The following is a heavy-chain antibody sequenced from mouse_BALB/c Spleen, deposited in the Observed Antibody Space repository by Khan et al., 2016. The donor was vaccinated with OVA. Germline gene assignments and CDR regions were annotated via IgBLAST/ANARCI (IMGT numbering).Heavy chain of an antibody. Sequence: QIQLVQSGPELKKPGETVKISCKASGYTFTDYSMHWVKQAPGKGLKWMGWINTETGEPTYADDFKGRFAFSLETSASTAYLQINNLKNEDTAKYFCARDRYDYFDYWGKGTTLTVSS. V-gene: IGHV9-2-1*01. J-gene: IGHJ2*01. D-gene: IGHD2-14*01. CDR2: INTETGEP. CDR1: GYTFTDYS. CDR3: ARDRYDYFDY.